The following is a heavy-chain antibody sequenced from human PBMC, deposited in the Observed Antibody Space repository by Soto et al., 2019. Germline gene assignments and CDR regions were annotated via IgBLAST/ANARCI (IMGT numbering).Heavy chain of an antibody. J-gene: IGHJ4*01. D-gene: IGHD3-10*01. CDR2: IEWDASEK. CDR1: GFTFGSYW. V-gene: IGHV3-7*01. CDR3: ARVSGYGSGTSVNQYLNY. Sequence: EVQLEESGGGVVQPGGSLRLSCAASGFTFGSYWMSWVRQAPGKGLEWLATIEWDASEKKYVDSVKGRFTMCRDNAKNSPHLQRDSLRAEDTAVYYCARVSGYGSGTSVNQYLNYWGHGNLVTVSS.